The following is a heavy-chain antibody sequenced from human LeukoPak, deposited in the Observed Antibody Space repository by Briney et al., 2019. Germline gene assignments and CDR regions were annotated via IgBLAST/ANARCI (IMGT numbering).Heavy chain of an antibody. CDR1: GGSISSYY. CDR2: IYTGGST. CDR3: ARDIEYYDSSGFPTYYFDY. Sequence: SETLSLTCTVSGGSISSYYWSWIRQPAGKGLEWIGRIYTGGSTNYNPSLKSRVTMSVDTSKNQFSLKLSSVTAADTAVYYCARDIEYYDSSGFPTYYFDYWGQGTLVTVSS. J-gene: IGHJ4*02. D-gene: IGHD3-22*01. V-gene: IGHV4-4*07.